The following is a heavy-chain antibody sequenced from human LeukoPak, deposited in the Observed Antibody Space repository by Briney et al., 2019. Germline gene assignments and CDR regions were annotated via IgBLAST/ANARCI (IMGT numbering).Heavy chain of an antibody. V-gene: IGHV3-21*01. CDR1: GFTFSSYS. J-gene: IGHJ4*02. D-gene: IGHD6-6*01. CDR2: ISSSSSYI. CDR3: ARERAEYSSSTFPFDY. Sequence: GGSLRLSCAASGFTFSSYSMNWVRQAPGKGLEWVSTISSSSSYIYHADSVKGRFTISRDNAKSSLYLQMNSLRAEATAVYYCARERAEYSSSTFPFDYWGQGALVTVSS.